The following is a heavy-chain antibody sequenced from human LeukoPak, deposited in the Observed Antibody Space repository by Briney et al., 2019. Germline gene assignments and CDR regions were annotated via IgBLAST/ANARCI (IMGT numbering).Heavy chain of an antibody. D-gene: IGHD3-9*01. CDR3: ARGRRLRYFDWSHAPRYYYYMDV. J-gene: IGHJ6*03. V-gene: IGHV1-8*01. CDR2: MNPNSGNT. Sequence: ASVKVSCKASGYTLTSYDINWVRQATGQGLEWMGWMNPNSGNTGYAQKFQGRVTMTRNTSISTAYMELSSLRSEDTAVYYCARGRRLRYFDWSHAPRYYYYMDVWGKGTTVTISS. CDR1: GYTLTSYD.